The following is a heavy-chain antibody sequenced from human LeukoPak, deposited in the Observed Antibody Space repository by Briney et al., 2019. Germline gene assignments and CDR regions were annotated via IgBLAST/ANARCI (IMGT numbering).Heavy chain of an antibody. D-gene: IGHD3-10*01. V-gene: IGHV4-34*01. J-gene: IGHJ4*02. CDR1: GGSFSGYY. CDR3: AREANYYYASGSYHFDY. Sequence: PSETLSLTCAVYGGSFSGYYWSWIRQPPGKGLEWIGEINHSGSTNYNPSLKSRVTISVDTSKNQFSLKLSSVTAADTAVYYCAREANYYYASGSYHFDYWGQGTLVTVSS. CDR2: INHSGST.